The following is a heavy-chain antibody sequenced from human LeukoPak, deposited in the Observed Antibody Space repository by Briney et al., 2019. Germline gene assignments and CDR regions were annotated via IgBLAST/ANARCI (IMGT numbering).Heavy chain of an antibody. Sequence: SVKLSYKASGGTFSSYAISWVRQAPGQGLEWMGGIIPIFGTANYAQKFQGRVTITTDESTSTAYMELSSLRSEDTAVYYCASPVRLGYYYYMDVWGKGTTVTVSS. V-gene: IGHV1-69*05. CDR1: GGTFSSYA. D-gene: IGHD3-16*01. J-gene: IGHJ6*03. CDR2: IIPIFGTA. CDR3: ASPVRLGYYYYMDV.